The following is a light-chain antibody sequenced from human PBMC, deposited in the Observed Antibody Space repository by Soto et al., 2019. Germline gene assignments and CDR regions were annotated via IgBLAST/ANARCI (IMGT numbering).Light chain of an antibody. Sequence: EIVLTQSPGTLSLSPGERATLSCRASQSVNSNYLAWYQRKPGQAPRLLIYGASNRATDIPYRFSASGSGTDFTITITRLEADDFAVYYCQQYDSTPPTFGQGTKVEVK. V-gene: IGKV3-20*01. CDR2: GAS. J-gene: IGKJ1*01. CDR3: QQYDSTPPT. CDR1: QSVNSNY.